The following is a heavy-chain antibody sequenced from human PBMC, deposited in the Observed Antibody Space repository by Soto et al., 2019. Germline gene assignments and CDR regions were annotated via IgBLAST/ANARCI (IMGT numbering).Heavy chain of an antibody. CDR1: GGSFSGYY. V-gene: IGHV4-34*01. J-gene: IGHJ4*02. D-gene: IGHD6-6*01. CDR2: INHSGST. CDR3: ARPRVIYSSSSGFDY. Sequence: QVQLQQWGAGLFKPSETLSLTCAAYGGSFSGYYWSWIRQPPGKGLEWIGEINHSGSTNYNPSLKSRVTISVDTSKTQFSMKLSSVTAADTAVYYCARPRVIYSSSSGFDYWGQGTLVTVSS.